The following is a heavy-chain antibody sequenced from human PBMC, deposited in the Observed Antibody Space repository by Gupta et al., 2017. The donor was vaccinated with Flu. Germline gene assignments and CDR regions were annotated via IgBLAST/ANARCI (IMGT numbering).Heavy chain of an antibody. V-gene: IGHV3-9*01. CDR2: ISWNSGSI. CDR3: AKGIYDDGFYRDFHYGMDV. Sequence: EVQLVESGGGLVQPGRSLRLSCEASGFIFDDYAMHWVRQAPGKGPEWVSGISWNSGSIGYGDSVRGRFTISRDNAKNSLYLQMDSLRVEDTAFYYCAKGIYDDGFYRDFHYGMDVWGQGTTVTVS. D-gene: IGHD3-22*01. CDR1: GFIFDDYA. J-gene: IGHJ6*02.